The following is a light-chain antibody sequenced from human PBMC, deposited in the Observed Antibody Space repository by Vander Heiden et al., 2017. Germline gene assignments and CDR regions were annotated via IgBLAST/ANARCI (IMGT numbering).Light chain of an antibody. CDR1: GSNIGSHA. Sequence: QSVLAQPPSASGTPGQRVTISCSGGGSNIGSHAVTWYHQRPGAAPRLVIYNNDRRPSGVPDRLSGAKSGTSASLAISGLQSEDEGDYYCGTWDVSRGNWVFGGGTKLTVL. V-gene: IGLV1-44*01. J-gene: IGLJ3*02. CDR2: NND. CDR3: GTWDVSRGNWV.